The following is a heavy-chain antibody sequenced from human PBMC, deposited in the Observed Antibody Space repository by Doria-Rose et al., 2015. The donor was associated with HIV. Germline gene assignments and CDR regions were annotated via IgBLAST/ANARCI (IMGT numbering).Heavy chain of an antibody. CDR3: ARAGPEYYFDS. V-gene: IGHV4-34*01. Sequence: YYWNWIRQLPGKGLAWSGEINHSGSPNYNPSLKSRVTMSVDTSRKQFSLKLNSVTAADTAVYYCARAGPEYYFDSWGQGTLVTVSS. CDR2: INHSGSP. CDR1: YY. J-gene: IGHJ4*02.